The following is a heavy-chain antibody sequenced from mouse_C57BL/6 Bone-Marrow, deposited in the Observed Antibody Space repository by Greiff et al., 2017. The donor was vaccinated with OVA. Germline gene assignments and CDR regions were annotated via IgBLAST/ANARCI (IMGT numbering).Heavy chain of an antibody. CDR1: GFTFSNYW. V-gene: IGHV6-3*01. CDR2: IRLKSDNYAT. CDR3: TDPYSNHGDYAMDY. Sequence: EVKLMESGGGLVQPGGSMKLSCVASGFTFSNYWMNWVRQSPEKGLEWVAQIRLKSDNYATHYAESVKGRFTISRDDSKSSVYLQMNNLRAEDTGMYYCTDPYSNHGDYAMDYWGQGTSVTVSS. D-gene: IGHD2-5*01. J-gene: IGHJ4*01.